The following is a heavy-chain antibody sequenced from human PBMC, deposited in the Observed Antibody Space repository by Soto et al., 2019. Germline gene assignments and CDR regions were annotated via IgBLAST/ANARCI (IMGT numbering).Heavy chain of an antibody. CDR2: ISSSSSYI. V-gene: IGHV3-21*01. CDR1: GFTFSSYS. CDR3: ASWVATANDY. Sequence: EVQLVESGGGLVKPGGSLRLSCAASGFTFSSYSMNWVRQAPGKGLEWVSSISSSSSYIYYADSVKGRFTISRDNAKNSRYLQMNSLRAEDTAVYYCASWVATANDYWGQGTLVTVSS. J-gene: IGHJ4*02. D-gene: IGHD5-12*01.